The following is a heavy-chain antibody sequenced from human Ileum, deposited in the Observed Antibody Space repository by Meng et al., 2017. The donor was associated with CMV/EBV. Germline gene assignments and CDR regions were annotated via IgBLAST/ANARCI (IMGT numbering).Heavy chain of an antibody. CDR3: GRAGARGVPVDM. J-gene: IGHJ4*02. D-gene: IGHD3-10*01. CDR1: GDSISGYH. V-gene: IGHV4-4*07. CDR2: LRTSGTT. Sequence: QMLLEESVPGLVKPSETLSLTCIVSGDSISGYHWTWIRKPAGKGLEWIGRLRTSGTTDHNPFLKSRVTLSIDTSKNQFSLKLNSVTAADTAVYYCGRAGARGVPVDMWGQGTLVTVSS.